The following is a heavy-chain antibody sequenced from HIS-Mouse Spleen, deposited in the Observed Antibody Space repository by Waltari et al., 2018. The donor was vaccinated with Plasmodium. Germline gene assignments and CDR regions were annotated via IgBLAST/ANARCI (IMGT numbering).Heavy chain of an antibody. Sequence: QLQLQESGPGLVKPSETLSLTCTVSGGSISSISYFWGWTRQPPGKGLEWIGSIYYSGSTYYNPSLKSRVTISVDTSKNQFSLKLSSVTAADTAVYYCARQLAYYDFWSGYSRGYYFDYWGQGTLVTVSS. CDR1: GGSISSISYF. D-gene: IGHD3-3*01. CDR3: ARQLAYYDFWSGYSRGYYFDY. V-gene: IGHV4-39*01. CDR2: IYYSGST. J-gene: IGHJ4*02.